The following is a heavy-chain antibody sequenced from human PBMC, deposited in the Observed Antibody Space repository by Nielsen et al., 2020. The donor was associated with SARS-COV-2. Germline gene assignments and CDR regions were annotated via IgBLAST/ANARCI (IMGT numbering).Heavy chain of an antibody. D-gene: IGHD3-22*01. Sequence: WIRQPPGKGLEWIGEIYHSGSTNYNPSLKSRVTISVDKSKNQFSLKLSSVTAADTAVYYCARVTYYDSSGLDYWGQGTLVTVSS. V-gene: IGHV4-4*02. J-gene: IGHJ4*02. CDR2: IYHSGST. CDR3: ARVTYYDSSGLDY.